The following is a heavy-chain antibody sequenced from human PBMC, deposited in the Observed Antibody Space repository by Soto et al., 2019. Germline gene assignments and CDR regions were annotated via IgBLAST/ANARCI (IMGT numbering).Heavy chain of an antibody. Sequence: SQTLSLTCAISGDSVSSYSAAWNWIRQSPSGGLEWLGRTYYRSRFFSDYAESVKSRIIINPDTSKNQFSLQLRSVTPEDTAVYYCVRDRYSSSGWFDPWGQGTPVTVSS. J-gene: IGHJ5*02. CDR1: GDSVSSYSAA. D-gene: IGHD3-10*01. CDR2: TYYRSRFFS. V-gene: IGHV6-1*01. CDR3: VRDRYSSSGWFDP.